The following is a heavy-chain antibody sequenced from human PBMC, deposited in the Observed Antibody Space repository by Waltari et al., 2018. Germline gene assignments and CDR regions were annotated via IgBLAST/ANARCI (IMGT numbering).Heavy chain of an antibody. Sequence: QLVESGGDLVQPGGSLRLSCAMYAFTSSPYSLAWVRQAPGKGLEWISYISSGSDYIYDAPTVEGRFTISRDNSRNSMFLEMRYLRVDDTAIYYCAGIRGGFWFFDIWGLGTLVSVSS. D-gene: IGHD3-10*01. CDR3: AGIRGGFWFFDI. J-gene: IGHJ2*01. CDR2: ISSGSDYI. CDR1: AFTSSPYS. V-gene: IGHV3-48*01.